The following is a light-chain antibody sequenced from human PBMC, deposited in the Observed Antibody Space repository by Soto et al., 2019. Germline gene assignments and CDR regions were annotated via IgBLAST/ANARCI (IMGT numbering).Light chain of an antibody. CDR3: QLWDSNSDHVV. J-gene: IGLJ2*01. V-gene: IGLV2-11*01. CDR1: SSDVGTYNY. CDR2: DVS. Sequence: QSALTQPRSVSGSPGQSVTISCTGTSSDVGTYNYVSWFQQYPGKAPKVMISDVSKRPSGVPDRFSGSKSGNTASLTISGLQAEDEADYYCQLWDSNSDHVVFGGGTKLTVL.